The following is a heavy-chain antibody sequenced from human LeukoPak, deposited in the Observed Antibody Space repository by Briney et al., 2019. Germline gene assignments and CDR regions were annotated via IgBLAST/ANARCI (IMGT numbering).Heavy chain of an antibody. Sequence: PGGSLRISCAAPGFAFSRNDMSWVRPAPGKGLEWVSSIGGSGTRTYYADSVKGRFTISRDTSKNTLYLQMNSLRAEDAAVYYCAKYRGFGDSYDSWGQGTLVTVSS. CDR2: IGGSGTRT. D-gene: IGHD3-10*01. CDR3: AKYRGFGDSYDS. J-gene: IGHJ4*02. CDR1: GFAFSRND. V-gene: IGHV3-23*01.